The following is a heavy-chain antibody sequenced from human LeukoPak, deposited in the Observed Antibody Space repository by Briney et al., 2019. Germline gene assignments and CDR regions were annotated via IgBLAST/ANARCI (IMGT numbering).Heavy chain of an antibody. CDR2: IKQDESER. D-gene: IGHD1-26*01. J-gene: IGHJ4*02. CDR3: ARDKIVGATFLDY. CDR1: GFTFSSYS. V-gene: IGHV3-7*01. Sequence: PGGSLRLSCAASGFTFSSYSMNWVRQAPGKGLEWVANIKQDESERYYVDSVKGRFTISRDNAKNPLYLQMNSLRAEDTAVYYCARDKIVGATFLDYWGQGTLVTVSS.